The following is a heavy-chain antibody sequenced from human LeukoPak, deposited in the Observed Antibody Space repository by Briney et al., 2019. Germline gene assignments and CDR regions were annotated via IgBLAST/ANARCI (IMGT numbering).Heavy chain of an antibody. J-gene: IGHJ4*02. CDR3: ARDDCSSTSCHLDY. Sequence: PGGSLRLSCAASGFTFSSYGMHWVRQAPGKGLEWVAFIRYDGSNKYYADSVKGRFTISRDNAKNTLYLQMNSLRAEDTAVYYCARDDCSSTSCHLDYWGQGTLVTVSS. V-gene: IGHV3-30*02. CDR2: IRYDGSNK. D-gene: IGHD2-2*01. CDR1: GFTFSSYG.